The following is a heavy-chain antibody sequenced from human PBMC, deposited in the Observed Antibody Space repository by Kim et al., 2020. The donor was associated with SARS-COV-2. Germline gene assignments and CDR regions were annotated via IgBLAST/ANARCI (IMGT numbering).Heavy chain of an antibody. CDR1: GFTFSSYG. V-gene: IGHV3-30*18. D-gene: IGHD2-15*01. Sequence: GGSLRLSCAASGFTFSSYGMHWVRQAPGKGLEWVAVISYDGSNKYYADSVKGRFTISRDNSKNTLYLQMNSLRAEDTAVYYCAKDGVGVAATPSGGHGM. CDR3: AKDGVGVAATPSGGHGM. J-gene: IGHJ6*01. CDR2: ISYDGSNK.